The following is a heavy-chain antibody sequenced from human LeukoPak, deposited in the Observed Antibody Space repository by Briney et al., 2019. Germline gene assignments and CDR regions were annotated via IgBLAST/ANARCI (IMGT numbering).Heavy chain of an antibody. CDR3: ARSQLVGT. Sequence: ASVKISCTASRGTFSSYTISWVRQAPGQGLEWMGRIIPILGIANSAQKIQGGVTISPDKSTSTAYMALSSLRSEDTAVYYCARSQLVGTWGQGTLVTVSS. CDR1: RGTFSSYT. J-gene: IGHJ5*02. D-gene: IGHD6-6*01. V-gene: IGHV1-69*02. CDR2: IIPILGIA.